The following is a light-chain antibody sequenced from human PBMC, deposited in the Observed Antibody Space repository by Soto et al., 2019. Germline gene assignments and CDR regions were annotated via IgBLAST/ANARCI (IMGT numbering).Light chain of an antibody. V-gene: IGKV1-5*03. Sequence: DIQMTQSPSTLSASVGDRVTITCRASQSVSIRVAWYQQKQGQAPDLLIYKASTLETGVPSRFTGSGSGTEFTLTISRLQPDDFATYYCQQYNTFSTFGQGTKV. CDR3: QQYNTFST. CDR1: QSVSIR. J-gene: IGKJ1*01. CDR2: KAS.